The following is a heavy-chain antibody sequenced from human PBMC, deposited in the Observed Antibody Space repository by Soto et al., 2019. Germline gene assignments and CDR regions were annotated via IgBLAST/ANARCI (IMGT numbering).Heavy chain of an antibody. Sequence: SETLSLTCTVPGGSISSYYWSWIRQPPGKGLEWIGYIYYSGSTNYNPSLKSRVTISVDTSKNQFSLKLSSVTAADTAVYYCARQPGAGLLTYDILTGWSENWFDPWGQGTLVTVSS. V-gene: IGHV4-59*01. CDR2: IYYSGST. CDR3: ARQPGAGLLTYDILTGWSENWFDP. J-gene: IGHJ5*02. CDR1: GGSISSYY. D-gene: IGHD3-9*01.